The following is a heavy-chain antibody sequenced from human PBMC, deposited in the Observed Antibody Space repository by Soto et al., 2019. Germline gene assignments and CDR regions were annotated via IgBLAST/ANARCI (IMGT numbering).Heavy chain of an antibody. D-gene: IGHD5-12*01. CDR1: GFTFSSYS. CDR3: AREVSKYRGYDFDY. Sequence: EVQLVESGGGLVKPGGSLRLSCAASGFTFSSYSMNWVRQAPGKGLEWVSSISSSSSYIYYAASVKGRFTISRDNAKNSLYLQMNSLRAEDTGVYYCAREVSKYRGYDFDYWGQGTRVTGSS. CDR2: ISSSSSYI. V-gene: IGHV3-21*01. J-gene: IGHJ4*02.